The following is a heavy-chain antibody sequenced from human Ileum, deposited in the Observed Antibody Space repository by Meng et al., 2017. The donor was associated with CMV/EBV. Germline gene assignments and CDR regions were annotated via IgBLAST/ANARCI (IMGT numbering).Heavy chain of an antibody. CDR3: AKGVTSGSLYRAYDI. CDR1: GFTFSTFT. Sequence: GGSLRLSCAASGFTFSTFTMGWVRQAPGEGLEWVSTFDYGAGGATFYADSVKGRFTVFRDTSKNMLFLQMNSLIFDDTAVYYCAKGVTSGSLYRAYDILGQGKMV. D-gene: IGHD3-22*01. J-gene: IGHJ3*02. V-gene: IGHV3-23*01. CDR2: FDYGAGGAT.